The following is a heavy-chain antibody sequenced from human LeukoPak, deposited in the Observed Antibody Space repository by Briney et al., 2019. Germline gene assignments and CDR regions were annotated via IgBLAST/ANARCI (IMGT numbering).Heavy chain of an antibody. CDR1: GGSISSSSYY. CDR2: IYYSGST. V-gene: IGHV4-39*07. D-gene: IGHD2-2*01. J-gene: IGHJ5*02. Sequence: SETLSLTCTVFGGSISSSSYYWGWIRQPPGKGLEWIGSIYYSGSTYYNPSLKSRVTISVDTSKNQFSLKLSSVTAADTAVYYCARDRVVVVPAAPEQTLFDPWGQGTLVTVSS. CDR3: ARDRVVVVPAAPEQTLFDP.